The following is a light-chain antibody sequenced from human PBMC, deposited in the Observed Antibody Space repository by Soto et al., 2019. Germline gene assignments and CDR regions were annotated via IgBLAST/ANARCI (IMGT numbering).Light chain of an antibody. CDR3: QQSYSSPPA. Sequence: DIQMTQSPSSLSASVGDRVTITCRASQSISTFLNWYQQKPGKAPKLLIYAASSLQSGVPSSLGGSGSGTDFPLSISSMQPEDFATYYWQQSYSSPPAVGQGTKVE. J-gene: IGKJ1*01. CDR2: AAS. CDR1: QSISTF. V-gene: IGKV1-39*01.